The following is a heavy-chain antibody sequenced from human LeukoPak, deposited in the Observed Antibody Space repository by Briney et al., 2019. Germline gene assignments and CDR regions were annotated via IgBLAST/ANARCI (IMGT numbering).Heavy chain of an antibody. CDR3: ARGVVAATIGTTGMDV. J-gene: IGHJ6*02. CDR2: ISYDGSNK. Sequence: PGGSLRLSCAASGFTFSSYAMHWVRQAPGKGLEWVAVISYDGSNKYYADSVKGRFTISRDNSKNTLYLQMNSLRAEDTAVYYCARGVVAATIGTTGMDVWGQGTTVTVSS. CDR1: GFTFSSYA. V-gene: IGHV3-30-3*01. D-gene: IGHD2-15*01.